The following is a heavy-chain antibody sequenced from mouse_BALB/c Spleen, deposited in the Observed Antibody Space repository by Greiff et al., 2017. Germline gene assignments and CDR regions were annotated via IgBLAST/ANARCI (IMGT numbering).Heavy chain of an antibody. CDR3: AREYFFAY. J-gene: IGHJ3*01. V-gene: IGHV5-4*02. CDR1: GFTFSDYY. CDR2: ISDGGSYT. Sequence: EVQLVESGGGLVKPGGSLKLSCAASGFTFSDYYMYWVRQTPEKRLEWVATISDGGSYTYYPDSVKGRFTISRDNAKNNLYLQMSSLKAEDTYMYYCAREYFFAYWGQGTLVTVSA.